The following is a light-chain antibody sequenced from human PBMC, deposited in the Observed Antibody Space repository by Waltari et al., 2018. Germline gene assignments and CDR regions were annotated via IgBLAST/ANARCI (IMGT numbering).Light chain of an antibody. Sequence: EIVLTQSPDTLSLSPGETATLSCRASQSVRSPYLAWYQQKPGQPPRLLIYGVFSRATGIRDRFSGSGSGTDFTLTINRLEPEDFAVYSCQQYGSSPLTFGGGTKVEI. CDR2: GVF. V-gene: IGKV3-20*01. CDR3: QQYGSSPLT. CDR1: QSVRSPY. J-gene: IGKJ4*01.